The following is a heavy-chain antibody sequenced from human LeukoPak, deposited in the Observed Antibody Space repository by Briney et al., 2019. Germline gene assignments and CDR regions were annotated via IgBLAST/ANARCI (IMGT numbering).Heavy chain of an antibody. V-gene: IGHV4-59*01. J-gene: IGHJ4*02. CDR1: GGSFSGYY. D-gene: IGHD4-17*01. CDR3: ARVDPSYGDYAFDY. Sequence: PSETLSLTCAVYGGSFSGYYWNWIRQPPGKGLEWIGYIYYSGSTNYNPSLKSRVTISVDTSKNQFSLKLSSVTAADTAVYYCARVDPSYGDYAFDYWGQGTLVTVSS. CDR2: IYYSGST.